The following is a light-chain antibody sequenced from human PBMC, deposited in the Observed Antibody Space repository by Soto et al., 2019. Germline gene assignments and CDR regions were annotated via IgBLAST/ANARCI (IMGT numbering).Light chain of an antibody. CDR2: QDT. V-gene: IGLV3-1*01. Sequence: SYELTQPPSMSVSPGQTATIARSGDKLGDKYVCWYQQKSGESPILVIYQDTKRPSGIPERFSGSNSGSTATLTISGTQSIDEADYYCQAWDGGTVVFGGGTKLTVL. CDR3: QAWDGGTVV. CDR1: KLGDKY. J-gene: IGLJ2*01.